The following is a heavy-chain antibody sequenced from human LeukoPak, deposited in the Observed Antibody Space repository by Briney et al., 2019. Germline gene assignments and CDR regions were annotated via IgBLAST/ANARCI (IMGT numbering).Heavy chain of an antibody. V-gene: IGHV3-30-3*01. CDR2: ISYDGSKK. Sequence: PGGSLRLSCAASGFTFSTYAMHWVRQAPGKGLEWVALISYDGSKKYYADSVKGRFTISRDNSKNTLYLQMNSPRAEDTAIYFCARGDAAVVVLAVTPGYTFDIWGQGTMVTVSS. J-gene: IGHJ3*02. CDR3: ARGDAAVVVLAVTPGYTFDI. CDR1: GFTFSTYA. D-gene: IGHD2-21*01.